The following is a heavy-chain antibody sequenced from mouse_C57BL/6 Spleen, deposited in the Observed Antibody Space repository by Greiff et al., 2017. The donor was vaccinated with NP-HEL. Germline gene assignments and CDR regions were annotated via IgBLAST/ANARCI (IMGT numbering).Heavy chain of an antibody. D-gene: IGHD1-1*01. J-gene: IGHJ2*01. CDR2: IYPGDGDT. V-gene: IGHV1-80*01. CDR1: GYAFSSYW. CDR3: ARGFEYGRGDY. Sequence: VQLVESGAELVKPGASVKISCKASGYAFSSYWMNWVKQRPGKGLEWIGQIYPGDGDTNYNGKFKGKATLTADKSSSTAYMQLSSLTSEDSAVYFCARGFEYGRGDYWGQGTTLTVSS.